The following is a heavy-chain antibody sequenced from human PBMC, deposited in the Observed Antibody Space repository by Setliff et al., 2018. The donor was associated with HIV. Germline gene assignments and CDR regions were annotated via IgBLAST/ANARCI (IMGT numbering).Heavy chain of an antibody. V-gene: IGHV4-59*11. CDR3: TKGRLGQADY. D-gene: IGHD4-17*01. CDR1: GDSINSHF. Sequence: SETLSLTCTVSGDSINSHFWTWIRQSPRKGLEWIGYISSTGAAWYNPSLKRRVTISIDKSRKYFSLKLPSVTAADTAMYFCTKGRLGQADYWGQGTLVTVSS. CDR2: ISSTGAA. J-gene: IGHJ4*02.